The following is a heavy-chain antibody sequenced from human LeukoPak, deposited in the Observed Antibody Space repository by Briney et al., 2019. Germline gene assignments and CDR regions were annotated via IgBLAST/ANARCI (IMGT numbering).Heavy chain of an antibody. J-gene: IGHJ4*02. CDR2: IYYSGST. D-gene: IGHD3-22*01. Sequence: SETLSLTCTVSGGSISSYYWSWIRQPPGKGLEWIGYIYYSGSTNYNPSLKSRVTISVDTSKNQFSLKLSSVTAADTAVYYCARRYCDSSGYYSSGYFDYWGQGTLVTVSS. CDR1: GGSISSYY. CDR3: ARRYCDSSGYYSSGYFDY. V-gene: IGHV4-59*08.